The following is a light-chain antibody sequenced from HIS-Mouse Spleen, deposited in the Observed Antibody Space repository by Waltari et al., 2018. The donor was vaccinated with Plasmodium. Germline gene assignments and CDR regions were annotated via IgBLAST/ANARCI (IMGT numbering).Light chain of an antibody. J-gene: IGLJ2*01. V-gene: IGLV1-44*01. Sequence: QSVLTQPPSASGTPGQRVTISCSGSISSIGSNTVNWYQQLPGTAPKLLIDSNNQRPSWVPDRFSGSKSGTSASLAISGLQSEDEADYYCAAWDDSLNGVVFAGGTKLTVL. CDR3: AAWDDSLNGVV. CDR2: SNN. CDR1: ISSIGSNT.